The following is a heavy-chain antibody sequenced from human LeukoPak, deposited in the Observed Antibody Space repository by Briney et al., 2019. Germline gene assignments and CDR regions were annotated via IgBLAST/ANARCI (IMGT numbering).Heavy chain of an antibody. CDR3: AREGYYYYMDV. J-gene: IGHJ6*03. CDR2: MNPNSGNT. V-gene: IGHV1-8*03. Sequence: EASVKVSCKASGYTFTSYDINWERQATGQGLEWMGWMNPNSGNTGYAQKFQGRVTITRNTSISTAYMELSSLRSEDTAVYYCAREGYYYYMDVWGKGTTVTVSS. CDR1: GYTFTSYD.